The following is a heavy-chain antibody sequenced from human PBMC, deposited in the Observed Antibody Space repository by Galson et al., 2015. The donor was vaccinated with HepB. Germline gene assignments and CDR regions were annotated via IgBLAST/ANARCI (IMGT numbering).Heavy chain of an antibody. V-gene: IGHV3-73*01. D-gene: IGHD3-3*01. CDR2: IRSKANSYAT. CDR1: GFTFSSYG. J-gene: IGHJ5*02. Sequence: SLRLSCAASGFTFSSYGMHWVRQASGKGLEWVGRIRSKANSYATAYAASVKGRFTISRDDSKNTAYLQMNSLKTEDTAVYYCTRPGGYYDFWSGYYTENWFDPWGQGTLVTVSS. CDR3: TRPGGYYDFWSGYYTENWFDP.